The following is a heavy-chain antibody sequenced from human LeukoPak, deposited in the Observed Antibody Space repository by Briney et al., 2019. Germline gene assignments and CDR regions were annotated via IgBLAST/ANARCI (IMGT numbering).Heavy chain of an antibody. D-gene: IGHD3-16*01. V-gene: IGHV3-23*01. CDR1: GFTFSSFA. J-gene: IGHJ5*02. CDR3: AREGLILGP. CDR2: ISGSGDTT. Sequence: GGSLRLSCAASGFTFSSFAMTWVRQAPGKGLEWVSVISGSGDTTYYADSVKGRLTISRDNSKNTLYLQMNSLRAEDTAVYYCAREGLILGPWGQGTLVTVSS.